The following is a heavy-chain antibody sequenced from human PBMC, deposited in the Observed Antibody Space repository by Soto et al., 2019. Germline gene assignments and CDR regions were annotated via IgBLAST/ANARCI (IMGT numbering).Heavy chain of an antibody. Sequence: SETLSLTCYVSVEPMTGGYYWGFIRQSPGKGLEWIGSIYYGGTTYYNPSLRSRLAISIDTSKNQFSLRLSSVTAADTALYYCARGWYYFDFWGQGTLVTVSS. CDR2: IYYGGTT. CDR1: VEPMTGGYY. V-gene: IGHV4-38-2*02. CDR3: ARGWYYFDF. D-gene: IGHD2-15*01. J-gene: IGHJ4*02.